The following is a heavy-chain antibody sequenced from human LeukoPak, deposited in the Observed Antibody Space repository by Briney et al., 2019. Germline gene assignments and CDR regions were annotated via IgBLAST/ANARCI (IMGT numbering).Heavy chain of an antibody. CDR2: VDGDGSGA. V-gene: IGHV3-74*01. Sequence: GGSLRLSCAASGFTFRNHWMHWVRQAPGKGLVWVSRVDGDGSGASYADFVRGRFTISRDNAKDTLYLQMNRLRAEDTAVYYCVSLVVTADLAFDIWGQGTMVTVSS. D-gene: IGHD2-21*02. CDR3: VSLVVTADLAFDI. J-gene: IGHJ3*02. CDR1: GFTFRNHW.